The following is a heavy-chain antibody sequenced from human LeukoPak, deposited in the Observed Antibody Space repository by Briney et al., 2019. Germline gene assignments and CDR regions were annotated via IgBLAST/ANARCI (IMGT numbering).Heavy chain of an antibody. J-gene: IGHJ5*02. V-gene: IGHV1-18*01. D-gene: IGHD3-10*01. Sequence: ASVKVSCKASGYTFTSYGISWVRQAPGQGLEWMGWISAYNGNTNYAQKLQGRVTMTTDTSTSTAYMELRSLRSDDTAVYYCARDFENYYGSGSYAWFDPWGQGTLVTVSS. CDR3: ARDFENYYGSGSYAWFDP. CDR1: GYTFTSYG. CDR2: ISAYNGNT.